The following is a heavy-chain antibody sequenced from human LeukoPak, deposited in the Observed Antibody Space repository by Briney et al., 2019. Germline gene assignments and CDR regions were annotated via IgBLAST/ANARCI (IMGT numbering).Heavy chain of an antibody. CDR2: MNPNSGNT. CDR3: ARSKYYDFWSGYSSGYYMGV. J-gene: IGHJ6*03. V-gene: IGHV1-8*01. D-gene: IGHD3-3*01. CDR1: GYTFTSYD. Sequence: GASVKVSCKASGYTFTSYDINWVRQATGQGLEWMGWMNPNSGNTGYAQKFQGRVTMTRNTSISTAYMELSSLRSEDTAVYYCARSKYYDFWSGYSSGYYMGVWGKGTTVTVSS.